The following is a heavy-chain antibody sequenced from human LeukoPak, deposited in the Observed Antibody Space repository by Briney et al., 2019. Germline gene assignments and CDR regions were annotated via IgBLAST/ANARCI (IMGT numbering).Heavy chain of an antibody. D-gene: IGHD4-11*01. CDR2: ISNSGTTI. CDR1: GFTFSSYA. Sequence: PGGSLRLSCAASGFTFSSYAMSWVRQAPGKGLEWVSHISNSGTTIYYADSVKGRFTISRDNAKNSLYLQMDSLRPEDTAVYYCARDKTPALTVYRLDYWGQGALVTVSS. V-gene: IGHV3-48*03. J-gene: IGHJ4*02. CDR3: ARDKTPALTVYRLDY.